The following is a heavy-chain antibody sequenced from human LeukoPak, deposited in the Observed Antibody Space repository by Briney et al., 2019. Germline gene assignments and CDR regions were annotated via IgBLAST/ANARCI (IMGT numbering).Heavy chain of an antibody. D-gene: IGHD2-2*01. CDR1: GFTFSSYW. J-gene: IGHJ4*02. Sequence: PGGSLRLSCAASGFTFSSYWMHWVRHAPGKGLVWVSRVNSDGSSTTYADSVKGRFTISRDNAKNTLYLQMNSLRAEDTAVYYCARGGDIVVVPAALGGGFYFASWGQGTLVTVSS. CDR3: ARGGDIVVVPAALGGGFYFAS. V-gene: IGHV3-74*01. CDR2: VNSDGSST.